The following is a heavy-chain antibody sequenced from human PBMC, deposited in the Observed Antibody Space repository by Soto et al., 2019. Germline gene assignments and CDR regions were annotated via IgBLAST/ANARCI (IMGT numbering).Heavy chain of an antibody. CDR1: GFTFSSYA. D-gene: IGHD6-19*01. Sequence: QVQLVESGGGVVQPGRSLRLSCAASGFTFSSYAMHWVRQAPGKGLEWVAVISRDGRDKYHADSVKGRFTISRDNSKNTLYLLMNSLRAEDTAVYYCAKDRTPVADHYFDYWGQGTLVTVSS. CDR3: AKDRTPVADHYFDY. CDR2: ISRDGRDK. V-gene: IGHV3-30*04. J-gene: IGHJ4*02.